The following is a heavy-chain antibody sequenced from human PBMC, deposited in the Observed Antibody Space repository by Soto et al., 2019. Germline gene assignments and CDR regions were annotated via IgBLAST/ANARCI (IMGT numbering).Heavy chain of an antibody. J-gene: IGHJ6*02. Sequence: SETLSLTCAVYGGSFSGYYWSWIRQPPGKGLEWIGEINHSGSTNYNPSLKSRVTISVDTSKNQFSLKLSSVTAADTAVYYCARGRRGYNYHYYYGMDVWGQGTTVTVSS. D-gene: IGHD5-12*01. CDR3: ARGRRGYNYHYYYGMDV. V-gene: IGHV4-34*01. CDR2: INHSGST. CDR1: GGSFSGYY.